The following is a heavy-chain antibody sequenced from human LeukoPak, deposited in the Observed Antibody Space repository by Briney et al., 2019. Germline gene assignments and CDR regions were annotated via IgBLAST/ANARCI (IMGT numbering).Heavy chain of an antibody. V-gene: IGHV3-30*04. Sequence: PGGSLRLSCAASGFTFSSYAMHWVRQAPGKGLEWVAVISYDGSNKYYADSVKGRFTISRDNSKNTLYLQMNSLRAEDTAVYYCARVNYDILTGYGSTGYYYYYYMDVWGKGTTVTISS. D-gene: IGHD3-9*01. CDR3: ARVNYDILTGYGSTGYYYYYYMDV. CDR2: ISYDGSNK. CDR1: GFTFSSYA. J-gene: IGHJ6*03.